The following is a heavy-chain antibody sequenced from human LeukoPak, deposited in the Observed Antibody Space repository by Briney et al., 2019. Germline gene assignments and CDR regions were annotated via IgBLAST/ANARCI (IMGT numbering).Heavy chain of an antibody. V-gene: IGHV3-23*01. CDR3: AKRGDYYDSSGYPYYFDY. J-gene: IGHJ4*02. Sequence: GASLRLSCAASGFTFSSYAMSWVRQAPGKGLEWVSAISGSGGSTYYADSVKGRFTISRDNSKNTLYLQMNSLRAEDTAVYYCAKRGDYYDSSGYPYYFDYWGQRTLVTVSS. D-gene: IGHD3-22*01. CDR1: GFTFSSYA. CDR2: ISGSGGST.